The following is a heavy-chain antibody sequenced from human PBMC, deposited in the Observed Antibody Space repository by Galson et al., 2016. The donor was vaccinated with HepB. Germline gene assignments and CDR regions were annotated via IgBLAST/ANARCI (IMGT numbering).Heavy chain of an antibody. J-gene: IGHJ5*02. D-gene: IGHD6-19*01. Sequence: SVKVSCKASGGTFSISAISWVRQAPGQGLEWMGGIIPIFGTANYAQKFQGRVTITADKSTSTAYMGLTSLRSEDTAVYYCARGYTSGWYWFDPWGQGTLVTVSS. V-gene: IGHV1-69*06. CDR3: ARGYTSGWYWFDP. CDR2: IIPIFGTA. CDR1: GGTFSISA.